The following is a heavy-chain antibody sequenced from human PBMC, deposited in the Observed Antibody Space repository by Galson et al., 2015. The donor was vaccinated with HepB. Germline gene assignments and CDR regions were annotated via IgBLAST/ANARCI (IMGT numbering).Heavy chain of an antibody. CDR2: ISSISSTI. CDR3: AREDGYSSSLDY. J-gene: IGHJ4*02. V-gene: IGHV3-48*02. D-gene: IGHD6-13*01. CDR1: GFTFSSYS. Sequence: SLRLSCAASGFTFSSYSMIFFRQAPGKGLEWVSFISSISSTIYYADSVKGRFTISRDNAKNSLYLQMNSLRDEDTAVYYCAREDGYSSSLDYWGQGTLVTVSS.